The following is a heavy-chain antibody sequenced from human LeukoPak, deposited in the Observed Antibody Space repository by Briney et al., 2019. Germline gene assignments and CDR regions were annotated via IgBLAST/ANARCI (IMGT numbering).Heavy chain of an antibody. CDR1: GFIFDDYA. J-gene: IGHJ4*02. V-gene: IGHV3-9*01. CDR2: ISSNSGGI. Sequence: GGSLRLSCVTSGFIFDDYAMHWVRQGPGKGLEWVSGISSNSGGIAYADSVKGRFTISRDNAKNSLYLQMNSLRPEDTALYYCAKDVQMTRNDYYNYFDYWGQGTLVTVSS. CDR3: AKDVQMTRNDYYNYFDY. D-gene: IGHD3-22*01.